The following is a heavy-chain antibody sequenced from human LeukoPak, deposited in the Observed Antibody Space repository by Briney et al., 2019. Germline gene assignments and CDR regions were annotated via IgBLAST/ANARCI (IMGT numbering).Heavy chain of an antibody. Sequence: SETLSLTCAVYGGSFSGYYWSWICQPPGKGLEWIGEINHSGSTNYNPSLKSRVTISVDTSKNQFSLKLSSVTAADTTVYYCARRGPYDYVWGSYRPFDYWGQGTLVTVSS. CDR2: INHSGST. CDR1: GGSFSGYY. J-gene: IGHJ4*02. CDR3: ARRGPYDYVWGSYRPFDY. V-gene: IGHV4-34*01. D-gene: IGHD3-16*02.